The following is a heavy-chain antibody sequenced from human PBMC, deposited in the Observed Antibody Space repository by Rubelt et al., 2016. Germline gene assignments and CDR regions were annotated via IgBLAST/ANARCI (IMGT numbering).Heavy chain of an antibody. CDR3: ARDLPPFRRYNWNFPLDY. CDR2: ISAYNGNT. Sequence: QVQLVQSGAEVKKPGASVKVSCKASGYTFTSYGISWGRQAPGQGLEWMGWISAYNGNTNYAQKFKGRVTMTTDTSTSTAYMGLRGLRSDDTAVYYCARDLPPFRRYNWNFPLDYWGQGTLVTVSS. V-gene: IGHV1-18*01. CDR1: GYTFTSYG. D-gene: IGHD1-7*01. J-gene: IGHJ4*02.